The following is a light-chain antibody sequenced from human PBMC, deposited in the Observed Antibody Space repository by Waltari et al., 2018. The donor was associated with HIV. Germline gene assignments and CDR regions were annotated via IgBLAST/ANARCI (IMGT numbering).Light chain of an antibody. Sequence: EIVVTQVPAALSVSPGERASLSCIASQSVSTNLAWYHQVSGQAPRLLISDSSNRATGVPDRFSGSGSGTHFTLTISSLQSEDSGVYYCQQYSDWSRAFGLGTKVEV. CDR3: QQYSDWSRA. CDR2: DSS. J-gene: IGKJ1*01. CDR1: QSVSTN. V-gene: IGKV3-15*01.